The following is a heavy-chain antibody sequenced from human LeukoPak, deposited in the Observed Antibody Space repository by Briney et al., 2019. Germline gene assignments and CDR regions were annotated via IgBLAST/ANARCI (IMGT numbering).Heavy chain of an antibody. CDR3: ARVREMATIPWFDP. D-gene: IGHD5-24*01. CDR2: IYYSGST. J-gene: IGHJ5*02. V-gene: IGHV4-59*01. CDR1: GGTISNYY. Sequence: TSSETLSLTCSVSGGTISNYYWSWIRQPPGKGLEWIGYIYYSGSTNYNPSLKSRVTISVDTSKNQFSLKLSSVTAADTAVYYCARVREMATIPWFDPWGQGTLVTVSS.